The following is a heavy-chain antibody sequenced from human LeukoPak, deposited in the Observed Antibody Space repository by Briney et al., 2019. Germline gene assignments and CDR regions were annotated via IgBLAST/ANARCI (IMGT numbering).Heavy chain of an antibody. CDR3: ARDRGYCSGGSCYRWFDP. J-gene: IGHJ5*02. D-gene: IGHD2-15*01. Sequence: PSETLSVTCTVSGGSFSSDYWSWIRQPPGRGLEWVWYIYYSGSTNYNPSLKSRVTISVDTSKNQFSLKLSSVTAADTAVYYCARDRGYCSGGSCYRWFDPWGQGTLVTVSS. CDR2: IYYSGST. CDR1: GGSFSSDY. V-gene: IGHV4-59*01.